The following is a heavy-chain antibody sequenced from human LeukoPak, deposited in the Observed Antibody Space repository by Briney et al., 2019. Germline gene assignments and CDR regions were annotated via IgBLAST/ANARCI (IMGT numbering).Heavy chain of an antibody. D-gene: IGHD6-13*01. CDR3: AKGSAAGIRNWFDP. CDR1: GFTFYDYA. V-gene: IGHV3-9*01. CDR2: ISWNSGSI. Sequence: GGSLRLSCAASGFTFYDYAMHWVRQAPGKGLEWVSGISWNSGSIGYADSVKGRFTISRDNAKNSLYLQMNSLRAEDTALYYCAKGSAAGIRNWFDPWGQGTLVTVSS. J-gene: IGHJ5*02.